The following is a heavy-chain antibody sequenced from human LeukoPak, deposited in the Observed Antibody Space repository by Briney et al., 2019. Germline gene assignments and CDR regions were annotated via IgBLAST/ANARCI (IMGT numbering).Heavy chain of an antibody. V-gene: IGHV4-34*01. CDR3: AREPEADIVVVPAANAFDI. Sequence: SQTLSLTCAVYGGSFSGYYWSWIRQPPGKGLEWIGEINHSGSTNYNPSLKSRVTISVDTSKNQFSLKLSSVTAADTAVYYCAREPEADIVVVPAANAFDIWGQGTMVTVSS. J-gene: IGHJ3*02. CDR1: GGSFSGYY. CDR2: INHSGST. D-gene: IGHD2-2*01.